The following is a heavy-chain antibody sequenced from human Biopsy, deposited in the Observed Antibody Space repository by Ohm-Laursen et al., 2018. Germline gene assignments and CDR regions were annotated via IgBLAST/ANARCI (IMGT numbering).Heavy chain of an antibody. V-gene: IGHV1-69*04. CDR2: IIPIVDIV. CDR3: ARGGSGSGYYGMDV. D-gene: IGHD3-10*01. Sequence: VAPVKVSCKASGDTFNKYGIFWVRQAPGQGLEWMGRIIPIVDIVNYAQRFQGRVTMTADKSTSTAYLDLSSLISEDTAVYYCARGGSGSGYYGMDVWGQGTTVTVSS. J-gene: IGHJ6*02. CDR1: GDTFNKYG.